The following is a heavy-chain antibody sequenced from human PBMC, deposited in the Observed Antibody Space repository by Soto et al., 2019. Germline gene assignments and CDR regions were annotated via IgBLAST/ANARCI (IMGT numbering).Heavy chain of an antibody. CDR2: IIPIVGTA. Sequence: QVQLVQSGAEVKKPGSSVKVSCKASGGTFSSYAISWVRQAPGQGLEWMGWIIPIVGTANYAPKLQGRVTITADESTSTAYMELRSLRSEDTAVYYCARSMGMIVVVPFDPWGQGTLVTVSS. D-gene: IGHD3-22*01. V-gene: IGHV1-69*11. J-gene: IGHJ5*02. CDR3: ARSMGMIVVVPFDP. CDR1: GGTFSSYA.